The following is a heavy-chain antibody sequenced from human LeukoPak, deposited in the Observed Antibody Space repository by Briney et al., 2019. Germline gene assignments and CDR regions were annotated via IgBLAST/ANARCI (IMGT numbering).Heavy chain of an antibody. CDR3: ATTIFRNSIAAAGTWYYFDY. CDR1: GYTLTELS. V-gene: IGHV1-24*01. D-gene: IGHD6-13*01. J-gene: IGHJ4*02. CDR2: FDPEDGET. Sequence: ASVKVSCRVSGYTLTELSMHWVRQAPGKGLEWMGGFDPEDGETIYAQKFQGRVTMTEDTSTDTAYIELSSLRSEDTAVYYCATTIFRNSIAAAGTWYYFDYWGQGTLVTVSS.